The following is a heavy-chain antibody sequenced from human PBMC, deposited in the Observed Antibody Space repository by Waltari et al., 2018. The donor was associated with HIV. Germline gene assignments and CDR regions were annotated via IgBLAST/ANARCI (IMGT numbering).Heavy chain of an antibody. CDR1: CGPISRGGYY. Sequence: QVQLQESGPGLVKPSQTPSLTCTVSCGPISRGGYYGSWLRQHPAKGLEWIGYMYYSGSTYYNPSLKSRVTISVDTSKNQCSLKLSSVTAADTAVYYCARSRWNYDSSGYYYGEYFDYWGQGTLVTVSS. CDR2: MYYSGST. CDR3: ARSRWNYDSSGYYYGEYFDY. J-gene: IGHJ4*02. D-gene: IGHD3-22*01. V-gene: IGHV4-31*03.